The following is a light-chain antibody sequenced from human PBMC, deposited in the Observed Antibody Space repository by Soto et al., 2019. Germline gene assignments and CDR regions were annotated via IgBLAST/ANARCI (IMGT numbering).Light chain of an antibody. Sequence: EIVLTQSPGTVSLSPGERATLSCRASQSVRSSYLAWYQQKPGQAPRLLIYGASSRATGIPDRFTGSGSGTDFTLTINRLEPEDFAVYSCQQYATASWTFGQGTKVEIK. CDR1: QSVRSSY. CDR3: QQYATASWT. CDR2: GAS. J-gene: IGKJ1*01. V-gene: IGKV3-20*01.